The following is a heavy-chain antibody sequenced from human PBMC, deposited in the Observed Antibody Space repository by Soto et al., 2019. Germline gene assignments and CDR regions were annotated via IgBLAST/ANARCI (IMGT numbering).Heavy chain of an antibody. CDR2: MFFTGST. J-gene: IGHJ4*02. V-gene: IGHV4-39*01. Sequence: SETLSLTCSVSAAAFTNTSYYWGWIRQPPGKGPEWIGSMFFTGSTYYNPSLKSRVTMSADTSKSQFSLKLTSVTAADTAVYFCARLRSSYAGSYYGGGFFDHWGRGAPVTVSS. CDR3: ARLRSSYAGSYYGGGFFDH. D-gene: IGHD4-4*01. CDR1: AAAFTNTSYY.